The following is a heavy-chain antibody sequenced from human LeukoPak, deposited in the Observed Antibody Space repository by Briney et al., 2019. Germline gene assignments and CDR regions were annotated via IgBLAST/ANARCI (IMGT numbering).Heavy chain of an antibody. CDR2: MYYSGST. CDR1: GGSISSSTYY. CDR3: ARDSYDSSDPLTKKGTPYYYYYMDV. D-gene: IGHD3-22*01. Sequence: PSETLSLTCAVSGGSISSSTYYWGWIRQPPGKGLEWIGSMYYSGSTYYNPSLKSRVTISVDTSKNQFSLKLSSVTAADTAVYYCARDSYDSSDPLTKKGTPYYYYYMDVWGKGTTVTISS. V-gene: IGHV4-39*07. J-gene: IGHJ6*03.